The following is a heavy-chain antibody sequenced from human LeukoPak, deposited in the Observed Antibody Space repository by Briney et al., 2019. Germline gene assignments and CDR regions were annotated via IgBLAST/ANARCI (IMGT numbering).Heavy chain of an antibody. V-gene: IGHV3-33*06. J-gene: IGHJ4*02. CDR1: GFTFSSYG. CDR3: AKVGFGDRYYFDS. D-gene: IGHD3-10*01. CDR2: IWYDGSKK. Sequence: GGSLRLSCAASGFTFSSYGMHWVRQAPGKGLEWVAVIWYDGSKKYYADSVKGRFTISRDNSKSTLYLQVNSLRAEDTAVYYCAKVGFGDRYYFDSWGQGTLVTVSS.